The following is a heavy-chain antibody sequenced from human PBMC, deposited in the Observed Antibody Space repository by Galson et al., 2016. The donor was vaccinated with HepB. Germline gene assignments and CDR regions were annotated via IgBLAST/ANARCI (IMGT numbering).Heavy chain of an antibody. V-gene: IGHV2-5*02. CDR2: IYWDDDK. Sequence: PALVKPTQTLMLTCTFSGFSLTTSGVGVGWIRQPPGKALEWLALIYWDDDKRYSPSLKSRLTIIKDTSKNQVDLTMANMDPVDTATYYCGHIFVGANSLYFDHWGQGILVTVSS. J-gene: IGHJ4*02. CDR3: GHIFVGANSLYFDH. CDR1: GFSLTTSGVG. D-gene: IGHD4-23*01.